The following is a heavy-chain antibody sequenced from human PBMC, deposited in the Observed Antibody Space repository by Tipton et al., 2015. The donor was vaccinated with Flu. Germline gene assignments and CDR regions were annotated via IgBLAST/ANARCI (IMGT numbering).Heavy chain of an antibody. V-gene: IGHV4-34*01. D-gene: IGHD3-22*01. J-gene: IGHJ4*02. CDR2: INHSGST. CDR3: ARGGGDSSGYYIDY. Sequence: TLSLTCAVYGGSFSGYYWSWIRQPPGKGLEWIGEINHSGSTNCNPSLKSRVTISVDPSKNQFSLKLSSVTAADTAVYYCARGGGDSSGYYIDYWGQGTLVTVSS. CDR1: GGSFSGYY.